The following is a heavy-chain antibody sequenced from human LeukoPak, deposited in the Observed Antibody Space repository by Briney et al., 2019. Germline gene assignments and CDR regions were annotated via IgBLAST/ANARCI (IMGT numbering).Heavy chain of an antibody. CDR3: ARGDIVVVPPHY. J-gene: IGHJ4*02. Sequence: GASVKVSCKASGYTFTSYYMHWVRQAPGQGLEWVGIINPSGGSTSYAQKFQGRVTMTRDMSTSTVYMELSSLRSEDTAVYYCARGDIVVVPPHYWGQGTLVTVSS. V-gene: IGHV1-46*01. CDR1: GYTFTSYY. D-gene: IGHD2-2*01. CDR2: INPSGGST.